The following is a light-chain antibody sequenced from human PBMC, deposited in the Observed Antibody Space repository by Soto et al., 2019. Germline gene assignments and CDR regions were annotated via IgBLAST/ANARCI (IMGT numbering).Light chain of an antibody. J-gene: IGKJ3*01. Sequence: DIQLTQSPSSLSASVGDRLTITCPASQDISNHLNWYQQKPGKAPNLLIYDASNLETGVPSRFSGGGSGTFFSFTINSLQPEDIATYYCQKHDGVPLFGPGTKVDIK. CDR2: DAS. V-gene: IGKV1-33*01. CDR3: QKHDGVPL. CDR1: QDISNH.